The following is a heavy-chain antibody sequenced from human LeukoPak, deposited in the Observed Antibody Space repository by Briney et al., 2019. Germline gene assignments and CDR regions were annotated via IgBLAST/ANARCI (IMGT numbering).Heavy chain of an antibody. CDR1: GGTFSSYA. J-gene: IGHJ3*02. CDR2: IIPIFGTA. CDR3: ARIIAVAVNDAFDI. Sequence: SVKVSCKASGGTFSSYAISWVRQAPGQGLEWMGRIIPIFGTANYAQKFQGRVTITTDEPTSTAYMELSSLRSEDTAVYYCARIIAVAVNDAFDIWGQGTMVTVSS. V-gene: IGHV1-69*05. D-gene: IGHD6-19*01.